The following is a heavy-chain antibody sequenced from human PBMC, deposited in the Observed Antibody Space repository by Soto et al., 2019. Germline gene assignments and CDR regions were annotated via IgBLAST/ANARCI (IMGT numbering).Heavy chain of an antibody. V-gene: IGHV1-2*04. CDR1: GYTFTGYY. J-gene: IGHJ6*02. Sequence: ASVKVSCKASGYTFTGYYMHWVRQAPGQGLEWMGWINPNSGGTNYAQKFQGWVTMTRDTSISTAYMELSRLRSDDTAVYYCARDSIAADPSYYYYYYGMDVWGQGTTVTVSS. CDR3: ARDSIAADPSYYYYYYGMDV. D-gene: IGHD6-25*01. CDR2: INPNSGGT.